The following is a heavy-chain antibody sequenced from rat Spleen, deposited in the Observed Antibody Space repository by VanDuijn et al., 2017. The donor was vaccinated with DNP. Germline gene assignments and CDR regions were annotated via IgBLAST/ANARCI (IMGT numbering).Heavy chain of an antibody. V-gene: IGHV5-31*01. J-gene: IGHJ4*01. CDR3: TTFEGRDA. D-gene: IGHD1-11*01. CDR1: GFTFNNYW. CDR2: IIYDGSRT. Sequence: EVQLVESGGDLVQPGRSLKLSCVASGFTFNNYWMTWIRQVPGKGLEWVATIIYDGSRTYYRNSVKGRFTISRDNAKSTLYLQMDSLRSEDTATYYCTTFEGRDAWGQGTSVTVSS.